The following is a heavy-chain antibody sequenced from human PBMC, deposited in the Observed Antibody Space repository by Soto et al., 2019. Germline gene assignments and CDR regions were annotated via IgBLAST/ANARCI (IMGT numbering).Heavy chain of an antibody. CDR2: ISAYNGNT. J-gene: IGHJ3*02. CDR1: GYTFSSYG. CDR3: ARDFLLWFGELIDAFDI. D-gene: IGHD3-10*01. V-gene: IGHV1-18*01. Sequence: QVQLVQSGAEVKKPGASVKVSCKASGYTFSSYGISWVRQAPGQGLEWMGWISAYNGNTNYAQKLQGRVTMTTDTSTSTAYMELRSLRSDDTAVYYCARDFLLWFGELIDAFDIWGQGTMVTVSS.